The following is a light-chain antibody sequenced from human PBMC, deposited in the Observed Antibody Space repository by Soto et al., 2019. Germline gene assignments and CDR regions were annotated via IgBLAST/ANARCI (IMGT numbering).Light chain of an antibody. CDR3: NSYAGSNNV. CDR1: SSDVGGYNY. V-gene: IGLV2-8*01. J-gene: IGLJ1*01. CDR2: EAS. Sequence: QSSLAQPPSASGSPGQSVTISCTGTSSDVGGYNYVSWYQQHPGKAPKLMIYEASQRPSGVPDRFSGSKSGNTASLTVSGLQAEDEADYYCNSYAGSNNVFGTGTKVTVL.